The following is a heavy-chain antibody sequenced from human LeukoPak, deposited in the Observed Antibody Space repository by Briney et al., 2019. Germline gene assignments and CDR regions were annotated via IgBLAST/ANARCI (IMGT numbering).Heavy chain of an antibody. J-gene: IGHJ4*02. Sequence: TSETLSLTCTVSGDSIINYYWNWIRQPPGKGLEWIGYISDSGSTNYNPSLMSRVTISVDTSKNQFSLKLNSVTAADTAVYYCARQAYDSIGFYDYWGQGTLVTVSS. D-gene: IGHD3-22*01. V-gene: IGHV4-59*01. CDR2: ISDSGST. CDR1: GDSIINYY. CDR3: ARQAYDSIGFYDY.